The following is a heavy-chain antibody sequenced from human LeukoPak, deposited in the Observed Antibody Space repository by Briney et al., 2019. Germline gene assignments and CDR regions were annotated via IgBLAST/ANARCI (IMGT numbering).Heavy chain of an antibody. CDR2: IYYSGST. Sequence: SETLSLTCTVSGGSISSGDYYWSWIRQPPGKGLEWIGYIYYSGSTYYNPSLKSRVTISVDTSKNQFSLKLSSVTAADTAVYYCARGLQPYYFDYWGQGALVTVSS. V-gene: IGHV4-30-4*08. CDR3: ARGLQPYYFDY. J-gene: IGHJ4*02. D-gene: IGHD4-11*01. CDR1: GGSISSGDYY.